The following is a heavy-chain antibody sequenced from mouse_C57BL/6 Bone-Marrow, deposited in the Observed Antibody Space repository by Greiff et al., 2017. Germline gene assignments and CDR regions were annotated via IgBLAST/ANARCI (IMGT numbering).Heavy chain of an antibody. CDR1: GFTFSSYA. Sequence: EVNVVESGGGLVKPGGSLKLSCAASGFTFSSYAMSWVRQTPEKRLEWVATISDGGSYTYYPDNVKGRFTISRDNAKNNLYLQMSHLKSEDTAMYYCARERDGNFPFAYWGQGTLVTVSA. D-gene: IGHD2-1*01. J-gene: IGHJ3*01. V-gene: IGHV5-4*01. CDR3: ARERDGNFPFAY. CDR2: ISDGGSYT.